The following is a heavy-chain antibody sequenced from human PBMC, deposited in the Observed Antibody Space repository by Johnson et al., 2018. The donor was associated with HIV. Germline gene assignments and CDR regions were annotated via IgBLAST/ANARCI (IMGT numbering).Heavy chain of an antibody. CDR3: ARAGDYDILTGSLMKGAFDI. V-gene: IGHV3-30*14. CDR1: GFNFSNDA. Sequence: QVQLVESGGGVVQRGRSLRLPCAASGFNFSNDAIHWVRQAPGKGLEWVAIMSYNASNKYYADSVKGRFTVSRENAKNSLYLQMNSLRAGDTAAYYCARAGDYDILTGSLMKGAFDIWGQGTMVIVSS. CDR2: MSYNASNK. J-gene: IGHJ3*02. D-gene: IGHD3-9*01.